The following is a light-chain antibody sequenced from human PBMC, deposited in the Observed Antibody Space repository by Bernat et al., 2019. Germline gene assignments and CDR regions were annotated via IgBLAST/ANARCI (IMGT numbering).Light chain of an antibody. J-gene: IGLJ3*02. CDR2: SNN. CDR1: SSNIGSNY. CDR3: AAWDDSLTGRV. V-gene: IGLV1-47*02. Sequence: QSVVTQPPSASGTPGQRVTISCSGSSSNIGSNYVYWYQQVPGTAPKLLIYSNNQRPSGVPDRFSGSKSGTSASLAISGLRSEDGADYYCAAWDDSLTGRVFGGGTKLTVL.